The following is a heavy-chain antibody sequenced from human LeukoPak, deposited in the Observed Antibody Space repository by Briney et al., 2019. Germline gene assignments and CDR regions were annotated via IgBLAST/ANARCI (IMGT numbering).Heavy chain of an antibody. J-gene: IGHJ5*02. CDR2: IYHTGST. CDR3: ARYGAAAGTGWFDP. D-gene: IGHD6-13*01. V-gene: IGHV4-38-2*02. CDR1: GHSISSDSH. Sequence: SETLSLTCTFSGHSISSDSHWGWIRQPPGKGLEWIGTIYHTGSTYYNPSLKSRVTISIDTSKNQFSLKLSSVTAADTAVYYCARYGAAAGTGWFDPWGQGTLVTVSS.